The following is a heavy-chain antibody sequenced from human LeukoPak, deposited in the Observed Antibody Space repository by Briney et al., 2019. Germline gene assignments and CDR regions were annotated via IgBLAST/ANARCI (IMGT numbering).Heavy chain of an antibody. Sequence: GGTLRLSCAASGFTFSSYGMSWVRQAPGKGLEWVSYISSSGFTTYYADSVKGRFTISRDNSKNTLYLQMNSLRAEDTAVYYCAKDHHSSGWYYFDYWGQGTLVTVSS. V-gene: IGHV3-48*01. CDR3: AKDHHSSGWYYFDY. CDR1: GFTFSSYG. D-gene: IGHD6-19*01. CDR2: ISSSGFTT. J-gene: IGHJ4*02.